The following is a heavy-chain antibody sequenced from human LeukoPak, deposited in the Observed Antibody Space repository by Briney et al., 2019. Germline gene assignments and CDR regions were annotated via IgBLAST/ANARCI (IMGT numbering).Heavy chain of an antibody. CDR3: AGLPQSLYSGSYYYYYYMDV. V-gene: IGHV4-39*07. CDR2: IYYTGST. CDR1: GGSISSSSYY. D-gene: IGHD1-26*01. Sequence: SETLSLTCTVSGGSISSSSYYWGWIRQPPGKGLEWIGSIYYTGSTYYNPSLKSRVTISVDTSKNQFSLKLSSVTAADTAVYHCAGLPQSLYSGSYYYYYYMDVWGKGTTVTVSS. J-gene: IGHJ6*03.